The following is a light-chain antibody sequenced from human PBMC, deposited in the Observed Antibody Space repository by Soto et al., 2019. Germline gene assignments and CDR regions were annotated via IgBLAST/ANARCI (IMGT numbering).Light chain of an antibody. CDR2: DVN. J-gene: IGLJ3*02. V-gene: IGLV2-8*01. Sequence: QSVLTQPPSASGSPGQSLTISCTGPSSDVGAHNYVSWYQQNPGKAPKLMLYDVNKRPSGVPDRFSGSKSGNTASLTVSGLQAEDEADYYCSSYAGGNNWVFGGGTKLTVL. CDR3: SSYAGGNNWV. CDR1: SSDVGAHNY.